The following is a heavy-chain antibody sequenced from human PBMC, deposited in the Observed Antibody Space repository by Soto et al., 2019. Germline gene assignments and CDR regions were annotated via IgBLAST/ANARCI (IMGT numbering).Heavy chain of an antibody. V-gene: IGHV3-11*06. Sequence: QVPLVESGGGLVKPGGSLRLSSAASRFTFSCSYVSWMRQAPAKGLQCVVYISGSSGDTGYADSVNVRFAISRDNAKNSLFLQMNSIRAEDSAVYYCARDRGGYGPHDVWGQGTTVTVYS. CDR1: RFTFSCSY. CDR2: ISGSSGDT. CDR3: ARDRGGYGPHDV. D-gene: IGHD3-10*01. J-gene: IGHJ6*02.